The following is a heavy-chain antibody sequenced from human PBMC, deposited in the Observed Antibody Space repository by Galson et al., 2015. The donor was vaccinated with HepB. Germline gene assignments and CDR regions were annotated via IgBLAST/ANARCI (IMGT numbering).Heavy chain of an antibody. D-gene: IGHD3-22*01. CDR2: ISAYNGNT. CDR3: ARFLRGYTYYYYYGMDV. CDR1: GYTFTSYG. J-gene: IGHJ6*02. Sequence: SVKVSCKASGYTFTSYGISWVRQAPGQGLEWMGWISAYNGNTNYAQKLQGRVTMTTDTSTSTAYMELRSLRSDDTAVYYCARFLRGYTYYYYYGMDVWGQGTTVTVSS. V-gene: IGHV1-18*04.